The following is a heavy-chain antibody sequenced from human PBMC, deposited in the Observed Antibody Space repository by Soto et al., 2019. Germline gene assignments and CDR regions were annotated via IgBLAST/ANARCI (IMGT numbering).Heavy chain of an antibody. Sequence: QVQLQQWGAGLLKPSETLSLTCAVSGGSFSDHYWNWIRQSTGKGMEWIGDINQSGSTKNNPSLRSRVTIALDTTKSQVSLNLTSVNAADTAVYCCARARQKFTEGVPAARYYYHMDVWGTGTTVTVSS. V-gene: IGHV4-34*02. CDR1: GGSFSDHY. J-gene: IGHJ6*03. D-gene: IGHD2-2*01. CDR2: INQSGST. CDR3: ARARQKFTEGVPAARYYYHMDV.